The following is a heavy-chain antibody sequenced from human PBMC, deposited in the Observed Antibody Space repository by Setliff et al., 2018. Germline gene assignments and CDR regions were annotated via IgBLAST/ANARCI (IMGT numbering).Heavy chain of an antibody. CDR1: GGTFSSYA. V-gene: IGHV1-69*13. J-gene: IGHJ6*03. CDR3: ARCPPVVPAAMRYYYYMDV. D-gene: IGHD2-2*01. Sequence: SVKVSCKASGGTFSSYAISWVRQAPGQGLEWMGGIIPIFGTANYAQKFQGRVTITADESTSTAYMELSSLRSEDTAVYYCARCPPVVPAAMRYYYYMDVWGKGTTVTV. CDR2: IIPIFGTA.